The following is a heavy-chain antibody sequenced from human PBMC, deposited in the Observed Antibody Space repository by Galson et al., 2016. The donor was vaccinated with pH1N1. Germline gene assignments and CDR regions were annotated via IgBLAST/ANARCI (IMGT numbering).Heavy chain of an antibody. J-gene: IGHJ4*02. CDR2: ISYDGTNK. V-gene: IGHV3-30*18. Sequence: SLRLSCAASAFIFSNYGMHWVRQAPGKGLEWVAVISYDGTNKFYADSVKGRFIISRDNSKNTLYLQMNSLRAEDTAVYYCAKDIIIVGASLTGGYFDYWGQGTLVTVSS. D-gene: IGHD1-26*01. CDR1: AFIFSNYG. CDR3: AKDIIIVGASLTGGYFDY.